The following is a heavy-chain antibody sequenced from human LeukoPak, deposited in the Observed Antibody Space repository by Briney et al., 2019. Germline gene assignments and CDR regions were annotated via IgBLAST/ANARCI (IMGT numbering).Heavy chain of an antibody. CDR3: ARVKGVAAAVLPLDY. CDR2: ISAYNGNT. J-gene: IGHJ4*02. V-gene: IGHV1-18*01. Sequence: ASVKVSCKASGYTFTSYGISWVRQAPGQGLEWMGWISAYNGNTNYAQKLQGRVTMTTDTSTSTAYMELSRLRSDDTAVYYCARVKGVAAAVLPLDYWGQGTLVTVSS. D-gene: IGHD6-13*01. CDR1: GYTFTSYG.